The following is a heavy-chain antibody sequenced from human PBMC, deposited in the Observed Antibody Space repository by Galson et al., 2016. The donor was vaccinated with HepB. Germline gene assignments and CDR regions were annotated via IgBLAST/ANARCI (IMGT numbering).Heavy chain of an antibody. CDR1: GFTFSSYG. V-gene: IGHV3-30*03. CDR2: ISYDGSNK. Sequence: SLRLSCAASGFTFSSYGMHWVRQAPGKGLEWVAVISYDGSNKYYADSVKGRSTISRDNSKNTLCLQMNSLRPEDTAVYYCAGVVCSREFDYWGQGTLVTVSS. CDR3: AGVVCSREFDY. J-gene: IGHJ4*02. D-gene: IGHD2-2*01.